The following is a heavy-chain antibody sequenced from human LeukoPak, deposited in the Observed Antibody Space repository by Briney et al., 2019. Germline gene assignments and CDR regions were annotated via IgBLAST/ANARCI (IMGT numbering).Heavy chain of an antibody. CDR3: AREAVGGSGPFPGY. Sequence: SETLSLTCTVSGGSISSSSYYWGWIRQPPGKGLEWIGSIHYSGSTNYNPSLKSRVTISVDTSKNQFSLKLSPVTAADTAVYYCAREAVGGSGPFPGYWGQGTLVTVSS. D-gene: IGHD3-10*01. CDR1: GGSISSSSYY. V-gene: IGHV4-39*07. J-gene: IGHJ4*02. CDR2: IHYSGST.